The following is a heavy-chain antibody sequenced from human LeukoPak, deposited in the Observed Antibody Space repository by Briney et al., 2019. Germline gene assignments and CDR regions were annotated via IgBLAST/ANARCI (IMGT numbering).Heavy chain of an antibody. D-gene: IGHD6-13*01. CDR3: ARAYSSSWYYFDY. CDR2: IYYSGST. Sequence: SETLSLTCTVYGGSISSYYWSWIRQPPGKGLEWIGDIYYSGSTNYNPSLKSRVTISVDTSKNQFSLKLTSVTAADTAVYYCARAYSSSWYYFDYWGQGTLVTVSS. V-gene: IGHV4-59*01. CDR1: GGSISSYY. J-gene: IGHJ4*02.